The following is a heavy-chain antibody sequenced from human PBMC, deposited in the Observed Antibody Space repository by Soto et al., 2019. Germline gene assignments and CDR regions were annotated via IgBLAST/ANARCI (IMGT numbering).Heavy chain of an antibody. CDR1: GGSISSYY. CDR3: ARDLGTDTAMEFDY. J-gene: IGHJ4*02. D-gene: IGHD5-18*01. CDR2: IYYSGST. V-gene: IGHV4-59*01. Sequence: PSETLSLTCTVSGGSISSYYWSWIRQPPGKGLEWIGYIYYSGSTNYNPSLKSRVTISVDTSKNQFSLKLSSVTAADTAVYYCARDLGTDTAMEFDYWGQGTLVTVSS.